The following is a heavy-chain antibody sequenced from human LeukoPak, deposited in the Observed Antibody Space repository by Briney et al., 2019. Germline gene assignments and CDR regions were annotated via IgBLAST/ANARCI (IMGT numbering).Heavy chain of an antibody. V-gene: IGHV3-21*01. J-gene: IGHJ4*02. CDR3: ATATNGFRRGFDY. CDR2: ISGDGSYI. D-gene: IGHD2-8*01. CDR1: GFAFSIYT. Sequence: PGGSLRLSCATSGFAFSIYTMNWGRQAPGKGPEWVSSISGDGSYIFYADSVRGRFTISRDNAKTSLYLQMNSLRADDTAVYYCATATNGFRRGFDYWGQGTLVTVSS.